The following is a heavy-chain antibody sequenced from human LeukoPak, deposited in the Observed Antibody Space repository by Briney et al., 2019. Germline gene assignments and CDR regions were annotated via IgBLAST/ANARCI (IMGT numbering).Heavy chain of an antibody. CDR3: ARGKVGAPAPFQH. J-gene: IGHJ1*01. V-gene: IGHV4-59*08. D-gene: IGHD1-26*01. CDR1: DDSISTYY. CDR2: VFSTGNI. Sequence: PSETLSLTCTVSDDSISTYYWSWIRQSPGKGLEWIGYVFSTGNINYNPSLKSRVAMSLETSKKQVSLKLNSVTAADTAVYYCARGKVGAPAPFQHWGQGTLVTVSS.